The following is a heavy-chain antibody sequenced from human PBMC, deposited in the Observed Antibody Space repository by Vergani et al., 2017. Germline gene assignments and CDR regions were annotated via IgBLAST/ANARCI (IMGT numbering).Heavy chain of an antibody. Sequence: QVQLQQWGAGLLKPSETLSLTCAVYGGSFSGYYWSWIRQPPGKGLEWIGEINHSGSTNYNPSLKSRVTISVDTSKNQFSLELSSVTAADTAVYYCARGNYYGSGSYYRVKKYFDYWGQGTLVTVSS. CDR2: INHSGST. V-gene: IGHV4-34*01. CDR1: GGSFSGYY. J-gene: IGHJ4*02. CDR3: ARGNYYGSGSYYRVKKYFDY. D-gene: IGHD3-10*01.